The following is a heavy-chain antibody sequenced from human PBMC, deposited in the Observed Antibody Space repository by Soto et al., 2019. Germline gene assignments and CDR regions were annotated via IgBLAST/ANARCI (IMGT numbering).Heavy chain of an antibody. J-gene: IGHJ6*02. CDR1: GFTFSSYG. Sequence: PGGSLRLSCAASGFTFSSYGMHWVRQAPGKGLEWVAVISYDGSNKYYADSVKGRFTISRDNSKNTLYLQMNSLRAEDTAVYYCATPLRITMVRGVNYYGMDVWGQGTKVTVSS. CDR3: ATPLRITMVRGVNYYGMDV. V-gene: IGHV3-30*03. CDR2: ISYDGSNK. D-gene: IGHD3-10*01.